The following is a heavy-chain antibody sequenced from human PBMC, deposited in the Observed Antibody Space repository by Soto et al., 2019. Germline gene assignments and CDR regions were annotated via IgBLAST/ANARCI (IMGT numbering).Heavy chain of an antibody. J-gene: IGHJ4*02. V-gene: IGHV5-51*01. CDR2: IYPGDSNI. CDR3: ARQRYFDS. Sequence: GQSLKISCQASGYIFNNYWIGWVRQMPGKGLAGLGIIYPGDSNIRYNPSFQGQVTISADKSLSTTYLQWSSLKASDTAMYYCARQRYFDSRDQGTLVTASS. CDR1: GYIFNNYW.